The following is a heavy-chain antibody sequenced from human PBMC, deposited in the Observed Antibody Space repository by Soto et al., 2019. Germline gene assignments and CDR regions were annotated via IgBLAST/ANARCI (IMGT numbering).Heavy chain of an antibody. V-gene: IGHV3-23*01. J-gene: IGHJ6*02. CDR1: GFTFSSYA. Sequence: GGSLRLSCAASGFTFSSYAMSWVRQAPGKGLEWVSAISGSGGSTYYADSVKGRFTISRDNSKNTLYLQMNSLRAEDTAVYYCAKAGYSGYDLVIRYEALRSFGMDVWGQGTTVTVSS. CDR2: ISGSGGST. CDR3: AKAGYSGYDLVIRYEALRSFGMDV. D-gene: IGHD5-12*01.